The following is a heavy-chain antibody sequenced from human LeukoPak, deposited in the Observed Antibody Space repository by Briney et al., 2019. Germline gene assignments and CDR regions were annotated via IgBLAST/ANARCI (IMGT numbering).Heavy chain of an antibody. J-gene: IGHJ6*03. CDR3: ARDTRLGFDYYYYMDV. CDR1: GFTFSSYS. D-gene: IGHD2-2*01. CDR2: ISSSSSTI. Sequence: GGSLRLSCAASGFTFSSYSMNWVRQAPGKGLEWVSYISSSSSTIYYADSVKGRFTISRDNAKNSLYLQMNSLRAEDTAVYYCARDTRLGFDYYYYMDVWGKGTTVTVSS. V-gene: IGHV3-48*01.